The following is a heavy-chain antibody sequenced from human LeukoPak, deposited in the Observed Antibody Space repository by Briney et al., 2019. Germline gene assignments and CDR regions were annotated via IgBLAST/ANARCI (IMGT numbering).Heavy chain of an antibody. CDR3: ARADYSNYGDAFDI. Sequence: SETLSLTCTVSGGSVSSGSYYWSWIRQPPGKGLEWIGYIYYSGSNNYNPSLKSRVTISVDTSKNQFSLKLISVTAADTAVYYCARADYSNYGDAFDIWGQGTMVTVSS. CDR2: IYYSGSN. V-gene: IGHV4-61*01. D-gene: IGHD4-11*01. J-gene: IGHJ3*02. CDR1: GGSVSSGSYY.